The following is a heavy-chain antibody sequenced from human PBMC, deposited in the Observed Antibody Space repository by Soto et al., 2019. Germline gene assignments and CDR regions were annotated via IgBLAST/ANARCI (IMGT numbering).Heavy chain of an antibody. D-gene: IGHD1-1*01. CDR2: ISDSRSNT. CDR1: GFTFSSYV. CDR3: AREKPTTTCFDV. J-gene: IGHJ4*02. V-gene: IGHV3-23*01. Sequence: EVQLLESGGGLVQPGGSLRLSCVASGFTFSSYVMSWVRQAPGQGLEWVAIISDSRSNTYYTDSVKGRFTISRDNSQNTLYLQMNSLRAEDTAVYYCAREKPTTTCFDVWGQGALVTVSS.